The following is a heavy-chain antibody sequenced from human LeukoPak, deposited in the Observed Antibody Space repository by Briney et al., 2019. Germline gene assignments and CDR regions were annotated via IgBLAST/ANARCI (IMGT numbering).Heavy chain of an antibody. CDR3: ARDYDWALDF. CDR1: GFPFSSRV. D-gene: IGHD3-9*01. J-gene: IGHJ4*02. V-gene: IGHV3-48*02. CDR2: INHAGEAI. Sequence: GGSLRLSCAASGFPFSSRVMSWVRQAPGKGLEWIAYINHAGEAIYYPQFVRGRFIISRDNAKNTLFLQMNDLRDEDTAVYYCARDYDWALDFWGQGTRVTVSS.